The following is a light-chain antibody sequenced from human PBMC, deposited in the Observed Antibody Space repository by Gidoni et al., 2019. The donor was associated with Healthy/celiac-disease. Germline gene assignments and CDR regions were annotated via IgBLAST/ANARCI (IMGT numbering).Light chain of an antibody. V-gene: IGLV2-14*01. CDR3: SSYTSSSTLEWV. Sequence: QSALTQPASVSGSPGQSITISCTGTSSDVGGYNYFSWYQQPPGKAPKLMIYDVSNWPSGVSNRFSGSKSGNTASLTISGLQAEDEADYYCSSYTSSSTLEWVFGGGTKLTVL. CDR1: SSDVGGYNY. J-gene: IGLJ3*02. CDR2: DVS.